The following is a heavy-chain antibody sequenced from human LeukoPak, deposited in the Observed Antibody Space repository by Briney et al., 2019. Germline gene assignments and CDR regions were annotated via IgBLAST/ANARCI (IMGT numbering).Heavy chain of an antibody. Sequence: SETLSLTCSVSGDSISSYYWSWIRQPPGKGLEWIGYIYYSGATSYNPPLKSRVTISINTSKNQFSLNLGSVTAADTAMYYCSRGGSYYRAMMWGQGTMVAVSS. D-gene: IGHD3-10*01. CDR2: IYYSGAT. V-gene: IGHV4-59*01. J-gene: IGHJ3*01. CDR1: GDSISSYY. CDR3: SRGGSYYRAMM.